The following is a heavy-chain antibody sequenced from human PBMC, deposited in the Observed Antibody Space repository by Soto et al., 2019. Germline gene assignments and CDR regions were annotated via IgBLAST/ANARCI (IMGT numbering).Heavy chain of an antibody. CDR3: VKDESINWYSGHFRH. J-gene: IGHJ1*01. CDR2: INWNSGSI. D-gene: IGHD6-13*01. CDR1: GFTFSSYA. Sequence: PGGSLRLSYAPSGFTFSSYAMHWVRQVPGKGLEWVSGINWNSGSIGYADSVKGRFAISRDNAKNSLHLQMNSLRAEDTAFYYCVKDESINWYSGHFRHWGQGTLVTVAS. V-gene: IGHV3-9*01.